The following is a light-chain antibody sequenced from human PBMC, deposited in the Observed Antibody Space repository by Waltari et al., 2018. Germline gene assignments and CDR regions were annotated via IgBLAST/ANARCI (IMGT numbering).Light chain of an antibody. J-gene: IGLJ2*01. Sequence: QSALTQPPSASGSPGQSVTLSCTGTTNDIGSYDYVSWYQHQPGKAPKLIIYEVSNRPSGVSKRVSGSKSGSTASLTVSALQVEDEAIYYCSSYVASRIVFGGGTMLTVL. CDR1: TNDIGSYDY. V-gene: IGLV2-8*01. CDR2: EVS. CDR3: SSYVASRIV.